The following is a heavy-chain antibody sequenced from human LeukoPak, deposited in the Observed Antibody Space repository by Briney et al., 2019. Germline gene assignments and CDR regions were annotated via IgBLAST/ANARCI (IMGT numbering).Heavy chain of an antibody. D-gene: IGHD6-19*01. J-gene: IGHJ6*03. CDR1: GFTFSNSW. CDR3: ARGIAVAGDYYYYYYMDV. V-gene: IGHV3-7*04. CDR2: IKADGSQK. Sequence: PGGSLRLSCAASGFTFSNSWMSWVRQAPERGLEWVANIKADGSQKDYVDSMKGRFTVSRDNAKNSLYLQMNSLRAEDTAVYYCARGIAVAGDYYYYYYMDVWGKGTTVTVSS.